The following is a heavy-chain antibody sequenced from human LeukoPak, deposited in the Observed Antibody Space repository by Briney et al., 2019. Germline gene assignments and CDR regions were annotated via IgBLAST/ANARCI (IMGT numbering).Heavy chain of an antibody. J-gene: IGHJ6*02. D-gene: IGHD6-19*01. V-gene: IGHV5-51*01. CDR3: ARQRSSGEYYYYYGMDV. Sequence: GESLKISCKGSGYSFTSYWIGWVRQMPGKGLEWMGIIYPGDPDTRYSPSFQDQVTISADKSISTAYLQWSSLKASDTAMYYCARQRSSGEYYYYYGMDVWGQGTTVTVSS. CDR2: IYPGDPDT. CDR1: GYSFTSYW.